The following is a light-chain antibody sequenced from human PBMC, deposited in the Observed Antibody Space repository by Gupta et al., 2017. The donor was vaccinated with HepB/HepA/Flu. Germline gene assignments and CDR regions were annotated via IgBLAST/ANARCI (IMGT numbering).Light chain of an antibody. J-gene: IGKJ1*01. CDR2: VAS. CDR1: QSISGY. V-gene: IGKV1-39*01. Sequence: DIQMTQSPSSLSASIGDSVTITCRASQSISGYLNWYQQKPGKAPNLLIYVASTLQSGVPSRFSGSGSGTDFTLTVSSLQPEDFATYYCQQTYSTPWTFGQGTKVEVK. CDR3: QQTYSTPWT.